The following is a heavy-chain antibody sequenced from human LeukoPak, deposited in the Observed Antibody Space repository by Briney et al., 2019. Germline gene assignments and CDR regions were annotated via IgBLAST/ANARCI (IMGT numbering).Heavy chain of an antibody. V-gene: IGHV4-4*07. D-gene: IGHD2-15*01. J-gene: IGHJ4*02. Sequence: SETLSLTCTVSGGSISSYYWNWIRQPAGKGLEWIGHIHTSGSTNYNPSFKSRVTMSVDTSKNQFSLKLSSVTAADTAVYYCARGNIFCSGGSCSTNIDYWGQGTLVTGSS. CDR1: GGSISSYY. CDR3: ARGNIFCSGGSCSTNIDY. CDR2: IHTSGST.